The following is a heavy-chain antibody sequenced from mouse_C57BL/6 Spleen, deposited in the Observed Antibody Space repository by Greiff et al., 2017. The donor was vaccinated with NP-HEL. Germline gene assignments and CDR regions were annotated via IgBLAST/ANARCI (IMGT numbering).Heavy chain of an antibody. D-gene: IGHD1-1*01. CDR1: GYSITSGYD. CDR3: ARGYYGSSYFDY. CDR2: ISYSGST. J-gene: IGHJ2*01. Sequence: DVKLQESGPGMVKPSQSLSLTCTVTGYSITSGYDWHWIRHFPGNKLEWMGYISYSGSTNYNPSLKSRISITHDTSKNHFFLKLNSVTTEDTATYYCARGYYGSSYFDYWGQGTTLTVSS. V-gene: IGHV3-1*01.